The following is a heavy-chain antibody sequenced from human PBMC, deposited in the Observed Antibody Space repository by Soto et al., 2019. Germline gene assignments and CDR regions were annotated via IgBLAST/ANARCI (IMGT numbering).Heavy chain of an antibody. J-gene: IGHJ6*02. CDR2: VYHSGAT. CDR1: GDSIIGTGW. V-gene: IGHV4-4*02. D-gene: IGHD3-22*01. Sequence: QVQLQESGPGLVRPSGTLSLTCAVSGDSIIGTGWWSWVRQSPGKGLDWIGEVYHSGATNYNPSLKSRVTISVDTSRNQFSLNLGSVTAADTAVYYWVRNGYYRLDVWGQGTTVTVSS. CDR3: VRNGYYRLDV.